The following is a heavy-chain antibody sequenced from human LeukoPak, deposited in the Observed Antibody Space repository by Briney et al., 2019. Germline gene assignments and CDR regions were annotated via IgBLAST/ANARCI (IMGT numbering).Heavy chain of an antibody. CDR1: GGSISSSSYY. CDR3: ASVDGSGSYFDY. D-gene: IGHD3-10*01. J-gene: IGHJ4*02. Sequence: SETLSLTCTVSGGSISSSSYYWGGIRQPPGKGLEWIGSIYYSGSTYYNPSLKSRVTISVDTSKNQFSLKLSSVTAADTAVYYCASVDGSGSYFDYWGQGTLVTVSS. CDR2: IYYSGST. V-gene: IGHV4-39*01.